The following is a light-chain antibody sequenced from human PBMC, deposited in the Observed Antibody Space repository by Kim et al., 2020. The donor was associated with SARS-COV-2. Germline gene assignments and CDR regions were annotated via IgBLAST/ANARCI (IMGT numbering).Light chain of an antibody. J-gene: IGLJ2*01. V-gene: IGLV1-51*01. Sequence: GQEVTISCSGSNSNIGNNCVSWYQQLPGTAPKFLIYDDDKRPSGIADRFSASKSGTSATLGISRLQPGDEVDYYCATWDNSLRSVIFGGGTQLTVL. CDR3: ATWDNSLRSVI. CDR1: NSNIGNNC. CDR2: DDD.